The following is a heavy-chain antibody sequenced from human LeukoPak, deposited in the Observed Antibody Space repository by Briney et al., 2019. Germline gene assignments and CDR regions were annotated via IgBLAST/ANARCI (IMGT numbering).Heavy chain of an antibody. CDR1: GGSISSGDYY. V-gene: IGHV4-30-4*01. D-gene: IGHD5-12*01. J-gene: IGHJ5*02. CDR2: IYYSGST. CDR3: ARQEYSGYDSADWFDP. Sequence: PSQTLSLTCTVSGGSISSGDYYWSWIRQPPGKGLEWIGYIYYSGSTYYNPSLKSRVTISVDTSKNQFSLKLSSVTVADTAVYYCARQEYSGYDSADWFDPWGQGTLVTVSS.